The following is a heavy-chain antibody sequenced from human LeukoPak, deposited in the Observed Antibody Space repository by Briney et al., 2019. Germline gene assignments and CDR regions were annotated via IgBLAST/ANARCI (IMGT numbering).Heavy chain of an antibody. CDR1: GSTFTDYY. J-gene: IGHJ6*02. CDR2: INPNSGGT. D-gene: IGHD3-10*01. Sequence: ASVKVSCTASGSTFTDYYMHWVRQVPGQGLEWMGWINPNSGGTNYAQKFQGRATLTRDTSISTAYMELSRLRSDDTAVYYCARFPMVRGGRSYGMDGWGQGTTVTVSS. V-gene: IGHV1-2*02. CDR3: ARFPMVRGGRSYGMDG.